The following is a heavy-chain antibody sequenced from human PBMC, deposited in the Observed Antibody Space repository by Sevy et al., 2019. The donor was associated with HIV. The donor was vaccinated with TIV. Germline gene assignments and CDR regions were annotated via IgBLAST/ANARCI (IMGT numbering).Heavy chain of an antibody. D-gene: IGHD3-9*01. V-gene: IGHV3-48*01. Sequence: GGSLRLSCAASGFTFSSYSMNWVRQAPGKGLEWVSYISSSSSTIYYADSVKGRFTTSRDNAKNSLYLQMNSLRAEDTAVYYCARGARHYDILTGYYKGFDYWGQGTLVTVSS. CDR1: GFTFSSYS. CDR3: ARGARHYDILTGYYKGFDY. J-gene: IGHJ4*02. CDR2: ISSSSSTI.